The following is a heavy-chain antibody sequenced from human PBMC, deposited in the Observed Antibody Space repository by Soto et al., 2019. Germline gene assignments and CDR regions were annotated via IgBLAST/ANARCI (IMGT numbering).Heavy chain of an antibody. CDR1: GYTFTSYY. CDR2: INPSGGST. V-gene: IGHV1-46*01. Sequence: ASVKVSCKASGYTFTSYYMHWVRQAPGQGLEWMGIINPSGGSTSYAQKFQGRVTMTRDTSTSTVYMELSSLRSEDTAVYYCARDHVVDGTHPPFDSWGQGTLVTVSS. CDR3: ARDHVVDGTHPPFDS. J-gene: IGHJ4*02. D-gene: IGHD6-19*01.